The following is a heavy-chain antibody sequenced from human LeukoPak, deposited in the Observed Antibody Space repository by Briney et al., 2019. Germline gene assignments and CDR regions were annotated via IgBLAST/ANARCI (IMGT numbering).Heavy chain of an antibody. CDR3: ARDMGVPYNWNDGGGVYNWFDP. V-gene: IGHV3-48*04. CDR2: ISSSGSTI. D-gene: IGHD1-20*01. CDR1: GFTFSSYA. Sequence: PGGSLRLSCAASGFTFSSYAMSWVRQAPGKGLEWVSYISSSGSTIYYADSVKGRFTISRDNAKNSLYLQMNSLRAEDTAVYYCARDMGVPYNWNDGGGVYNWFDPWGQGTLVTVSS. J-gene: IGHJ5*02.